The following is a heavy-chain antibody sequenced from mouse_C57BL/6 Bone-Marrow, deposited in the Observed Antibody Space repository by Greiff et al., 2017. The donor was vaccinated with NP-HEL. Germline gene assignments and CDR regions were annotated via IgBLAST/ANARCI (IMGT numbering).Heavy chain of an antibody. D-gene: IGHD2-5*01. CDR1: GYTFTSYG. Sequence: VKLKQSGAELARPGASVKLSCKASGYTFTSYGISWVKQRTGQGLEWIGEIYPRSGNTYYNEKFKGKATLTADKSSSTAYMELRSLTSEDSAVYFCAVYYSNYYAMDYWGQGTSVTVSS. V-gene: IGHV1-81*01. CDR3: AVYYSNYYAMDY. J-gene: IGHJ4*01. CDR2: IYPRSGNT.